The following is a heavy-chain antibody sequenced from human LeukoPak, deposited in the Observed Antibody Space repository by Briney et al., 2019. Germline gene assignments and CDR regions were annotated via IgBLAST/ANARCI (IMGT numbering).Heavy chain of an antibody. Sequence: GASVKVSCKASGYTFTGYYMHWVRQAPGQGLEWMGWINPNSGGTNYAQKFQGWVTMTRDTSTSTAYMELSRLRSDDTAVYYCAVLRGYCSGGSCEPGDYWGQGTLVTVSS. CDR1: GYTFTGYY. J-gene: IGHJ4*02. CDR3: AVLRGYCSGGSCEPGDY. D-gene: IGHD2-15*01. CDR2: INPNSGGT. V-gene: IGHV1-2*04.